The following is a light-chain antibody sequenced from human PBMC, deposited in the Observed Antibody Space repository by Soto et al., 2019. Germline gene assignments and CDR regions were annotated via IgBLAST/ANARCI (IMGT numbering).Light chain of an antibody. CDR3: QQYNNWPRT. CDR2: GES. CDR1: QSVRSH. V-gene: IGKV3-15*01. J-gene: IGKJ4*01. Sequence: EIVMTQSPATLSLSPGDRATLSCRASQSVRSHLAWFQQKPGQPPRLLIFGESTRATGVPARFSGSGSGTEFTLIISSLQSEDFALYYCQQYNNWPRTFGGGPKVDIK.